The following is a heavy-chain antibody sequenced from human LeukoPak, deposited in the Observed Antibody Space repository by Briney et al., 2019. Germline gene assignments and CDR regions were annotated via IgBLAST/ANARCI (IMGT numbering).Heavy chain of an antibody. D-gene: IGHD4-17*01. CDR3: ASGHFGASDY. V-gene: IGHV3-53*01. Sequence: PGGSLRLSCAASGFTVSSNYMNWVRQAPGKGLEWVSVIYGGSGGSTYYADSVKGRFTISRDNSKNTLYLQLNSLRAEDTAVYYCASGHFGASDYWGQGTLVTVSS. CDR1: GFTVSSNY. J-gene: IGHJ4*02. CDR2: IYGGSGGST.